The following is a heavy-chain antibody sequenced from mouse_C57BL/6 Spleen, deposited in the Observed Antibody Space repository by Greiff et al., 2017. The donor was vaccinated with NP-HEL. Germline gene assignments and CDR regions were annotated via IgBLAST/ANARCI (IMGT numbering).Heavy chain of an antibody. J-gene: IGHJ1*03. Sequence: EVNLVESEGGLVQPGSSMKLSCTASGFTFSDYYMAWVRQVPEKGLEWVANINYDGSSTYYLDSLKSRFIISRDNAKNILYLQMSSLKSEDTATYYCARDGYYGSSYEWYFDVWGTGTTVTVSS. D-gene: IGHD1-1*01. CDR1: GFTFSDYY. CDR2: INYDGSST. CDR3: ARDGYYGSSYEWYFDV. V-gene: IGHV5-16*01.